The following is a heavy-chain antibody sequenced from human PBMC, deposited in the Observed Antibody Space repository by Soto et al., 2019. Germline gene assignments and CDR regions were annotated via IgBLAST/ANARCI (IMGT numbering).Heavy chain of an antibody. CDR3: ARHQMNYDILTGYDFYGMDV. Sequence: GASVKFSLKELGYALTSYYMHWVRQAPGQGLDCIGIINPSSGSTSFSQKFQDRVTMTRDTSTRTVYMELSSLRSDDTAVYYCARHQMNYDILTGYDFYGMDVWGQGTTDTVSS. V-gene: IGHV1-46*01. J-gene: IGHJ6*02. D-gene: IGHD3-9*01. CDR1: GYALTSYY. CDR2: INPSSGST.